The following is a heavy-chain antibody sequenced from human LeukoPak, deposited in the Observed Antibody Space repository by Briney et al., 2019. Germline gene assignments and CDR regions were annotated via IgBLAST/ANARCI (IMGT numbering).Heavy chain of an antibody. CDR3: AKDPWANSGSYYSYFDS. CDR1: GXTFSSYG. V-gene: IGHV3-30*18. D-gene: IGHD1-26*01. Sequence: GRSLSLSCAASGXTFSSYGMHWVRQAPGKGLEWVAVISYDGSNKYYLDSVKGRFTISRDNSKSTLYLHMNSLRAEDTAVYYCAKDPWANSGSYYSYFDSWGQGTLVTVSS. CDR2: ISYDGSNK. J-gene: IGHJ4*02.